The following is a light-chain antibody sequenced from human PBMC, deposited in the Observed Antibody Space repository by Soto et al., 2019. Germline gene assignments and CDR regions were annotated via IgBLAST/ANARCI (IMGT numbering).Light chain of an antibody. J-gene: IGLJ2*01. CDR1: GSDIGAYDY. CDR3: ISDGGRNTLV. Sequence: QSALTQPPSASGSPGQSVTISCTGTGSDIGAYDYVSWYQQRPGKAPKLIIYEVSRRPSGVPDRFSGTKYGNTASLTVSGLQADDEADYYCISDGGRNTLVFGGGTKLTVL. CDR2: EVS. V-gene: IGLV2-8*01.